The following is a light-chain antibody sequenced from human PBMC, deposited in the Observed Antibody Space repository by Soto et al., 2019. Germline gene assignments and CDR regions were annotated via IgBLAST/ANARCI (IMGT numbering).Light chain of an antibody. Sequence: DIQMTQSPSSLSASVGDRVTITCRASQSISTYLNWYQQKVGQAPKLLIYAASSLQSGVPSRFSGSGSGTDFTLTINSLQPEDFATYYCQQSYRIPKEITFGQWTRLEIK. CDR2: AAS. J-gene: IGKJ5*01. CDR1: QSISTY. CDR3: QQSYRIPKEIT. V-gene: IGKV1-39*01.